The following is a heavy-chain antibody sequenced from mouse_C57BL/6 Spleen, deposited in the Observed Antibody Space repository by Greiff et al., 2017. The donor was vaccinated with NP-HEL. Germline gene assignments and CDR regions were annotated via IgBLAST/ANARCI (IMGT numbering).Heavy chain of an antibody. D-gene: IGHD2-1*01. CDR1: GFTFSSYA. V-gene: IGHV5-9-1*02. CDR2: ISSGGDYI. J-gene: IGHJ2*01. Sequence: EVKLVESGEGLVKPGGSLKLSCAASGFTFSSYAMSWVRQTPEKRLEWVAYISSGGDYIYYADTVKGRFTISRDNARNTLYLQMSSLKSEDTAMYYCTRGGNPYYFDYWGQGTTLTVSS. CDR3: TRGGNPYYFDY.